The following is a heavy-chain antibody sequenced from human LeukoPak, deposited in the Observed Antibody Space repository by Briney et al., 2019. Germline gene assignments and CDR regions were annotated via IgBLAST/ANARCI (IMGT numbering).Heavy chain of an antibody. CDR1: GYTFTDYY. D-gene: IGHD3-22*01. Sequence: PKASVKVSCKASGYTFTDYYMHWVRQAPGQGLEWMGWINPSSGGTNYAQKFQGRVTVTRDTSISTAYMDLSRLRSDDTAVYYCARAGVWDYSDSSGYHNAAFDIWGQGTMVTVSS. CDR3: ARAGVWDYSDSSGYHNAAFDI. J-gene: IGHJ3*02. CDR2: INPSSGGT. V-gene: IGHV1-2*02.